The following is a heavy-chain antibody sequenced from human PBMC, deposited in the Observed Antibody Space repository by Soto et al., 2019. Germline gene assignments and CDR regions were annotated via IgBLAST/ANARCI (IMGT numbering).Heavy chain of an antibody. Sequence: GESLKISCKGSGYSFSTYRIGWVRQVPGKGLEWMGIISPGDSDTKYSQSFQGQVTISADKSISTAFLQWNSLRASDTAMYYCARHATYYDILSGYYFDYWGQGTLVTVSS. V-gene: IGHV5-51*01. D-gene: IGHD3-9*01. CDR2: ISPGDSDT. J-gene: IGHJ4*02. CDR3: ARHATYYDILSGYYFDY. CDR1: GYSFSTYR.